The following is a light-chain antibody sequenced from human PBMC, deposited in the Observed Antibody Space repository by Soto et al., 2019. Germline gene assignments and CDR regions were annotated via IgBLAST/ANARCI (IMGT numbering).Light chain of an antibody. V-gene: IGKV3-20*01. J-gene: IGKJ5*01. CDR3: QQYGSSPIT. CDR2: GAS. Sequence: EIVLTQSPGTLSLSPGERVTLSCRASQSVSSSYLAWYQQKPGQAPRLLMYGASSRATGTPDRFSGSGSGTDFTFTISRLEPEDFAMYYCQQYGSSPITFGQGTRLEIK. CDR1: QSVSSSY.